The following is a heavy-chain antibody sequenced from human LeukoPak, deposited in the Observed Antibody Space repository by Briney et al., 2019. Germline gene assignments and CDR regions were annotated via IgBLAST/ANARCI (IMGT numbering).Heavy chain of an antibody. Sequence: PGGSLRVSCPASGFTFSSYSMNWVRQAPGKGLAGVSSISSCNSYIYYADSVKGRFTISRDNAKNSLYLQMNSLRAEDTAVYYCARVSCSGGSCSYYFDYWGQGTLVTVSS. CDR1: GFTFSSYS. D-gene: IGHD2-15*01. J-gene: IGHJ4*02. V-gene: IGHV3-21*01. CDR2: ISSCNSYI. CDR3: ARVSCSGGSCSYYFDY.